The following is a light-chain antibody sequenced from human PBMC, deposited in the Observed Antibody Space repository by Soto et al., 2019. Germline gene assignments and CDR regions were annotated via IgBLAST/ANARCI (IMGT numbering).Light chain of an antibody. V-gene: IGLV6-57*03. J-gene: IGLJ7*01. Sequence: NFMLTQPHSVSESPGKTVTISCTRSSGSFASNYVQWYQQRPGSAPTTVIYEDNHRPSGVPDRFSGSIDSSSNSASLTISGLMADNDADYYCQSYDNTPGAVFGGGTQLTVL. CDR3: QSYDNTPGAV. CDR2: EDN. CDR1: SGSFASNY.